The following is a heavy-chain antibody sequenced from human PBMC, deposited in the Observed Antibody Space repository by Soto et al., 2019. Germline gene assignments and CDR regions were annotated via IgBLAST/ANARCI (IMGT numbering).Heavy chain of an antibody. D-gene: IGHD2-2*01. CDR2: ISAYTGNT. Sequence: ASVKVSCKPSGYPFTDLYIHWVRQAPGEGLEWMGWISAYTGNTNYAQKVQDRVTMSTDTSTSTAYLDLRSLRSDDTAAYYCARGPESRSTAYFDYWGQGTLVTVSS. J-gene: IGHJ4*02. CDR3: ARGPESRSTAYFDY. CDR1: GYPFTDLY. V-gene: IGHV1-18*04.